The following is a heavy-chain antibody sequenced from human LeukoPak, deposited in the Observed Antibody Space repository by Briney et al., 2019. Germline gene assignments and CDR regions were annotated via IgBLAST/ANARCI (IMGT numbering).Heavy chain of an antibody. Sequence: GGSLRLSCAASRFTFSNYWMSWVRQAPGKGLEWVSAISGSGGSIYYTDSVKGRFTISRDNSKNTLYLQMNSLRAEDTAVYYCAKVWGSYSTGYFDYWGQGTLVTVSS. V-gene: IGHV3-23*01. CDR2: ISGSGGSI. D-gene: IGHD1-26*01. CDR3: AKVWGSYSTGYFDY. J-gene: IGHJ4*02. CDR1: RFTFSNYW.